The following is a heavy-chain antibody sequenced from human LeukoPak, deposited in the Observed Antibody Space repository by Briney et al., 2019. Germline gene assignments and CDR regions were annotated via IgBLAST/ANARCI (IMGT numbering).Heavy chain of an antibody. CDR1: GDSVSSGY. CDR2: IYDSGIT. D-gene: IGHD2-15*01. J-gene: IGHJ1*01. Sequence: SETLSLTCSVSGDSVSSGYWSWIRQPPGKGLEWIGYIYDSGITDYTSSLKSRLTIPVDISNNQFSLNLRSVTAADTAVYYCAGRGHRYSRDWGQGILVTVSS. V-gene: IGHV4-4*09. CDR3: AGRGHRYSRD.